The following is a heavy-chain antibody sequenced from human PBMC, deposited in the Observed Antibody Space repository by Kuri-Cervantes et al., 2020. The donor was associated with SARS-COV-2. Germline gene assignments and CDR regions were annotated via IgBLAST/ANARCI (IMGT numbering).Heavy chain of an antibody. J-gene: IGHJ3*02. D-gene: IGHD3-22*01. CDR1: GFTFRNYA. CDR3: AKDLLGLYYYDSSGYHEHDAFDI. V-gene: IGHV3-23*01. CDR2: IDTSSGT. Sequence: GESLKISCVASGFTFRNYAMSWVRQGPGRRLEWVSAIDTSSGTYYADSVKGRFTISRDNSKNTLYLQMNSLRAEDTAVYYCAKDLLGLYYYDSSGYHEHDAFDIWGQGTRVTVSS.